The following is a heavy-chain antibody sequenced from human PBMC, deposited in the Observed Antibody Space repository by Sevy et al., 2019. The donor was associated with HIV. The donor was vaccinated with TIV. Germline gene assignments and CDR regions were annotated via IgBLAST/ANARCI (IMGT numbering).Heavy chain of an antibody. D-gene: IGHD2-2*01. CDR1: GFTFSSYW. J-gene: IGHJ5*02. CDR2: INNHGSGA. CDR3: ARDTREGCSTTNCYSWFAP. Sequence: GGSLRLSCATSGFTFSSYWMHWVRQVPGKGLVWVSRINNHGSGAYYADSVKGRFSISRDNAKNTLYLQMNSLRAEDTAVYYCARDTREGCSTTNCYSWFAPWGQGALVTVSS. V-gene: IGHV3-74*01.